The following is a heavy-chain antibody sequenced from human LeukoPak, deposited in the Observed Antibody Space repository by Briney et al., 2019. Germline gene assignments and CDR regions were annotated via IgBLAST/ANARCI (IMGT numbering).Heavy chain of an antibody. J-gene: IGHJ4*02. D-gene: IGHD3-22*01. CDR1: GYTFTGYY. V-gene: IGHV1-2*02. CDR2: INPNSGGT. Sequence: GASVKVSCKASGYTFTGYYMHWVRQAPGQGLEWMGWINPNSGGTNYAQKFQGRVTMTRDTSISTAYMELSRLRSDDTAVYYCARDGYGSNRPQGVDYWGQGTLVTVSS. CDR3: ARDGYGSNRPQGVDY.